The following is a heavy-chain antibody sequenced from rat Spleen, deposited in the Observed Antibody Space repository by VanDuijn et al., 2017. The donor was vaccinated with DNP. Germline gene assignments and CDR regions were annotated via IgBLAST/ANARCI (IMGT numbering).Heavy chain of an antibody. CDR1: GFIFSDYA. D-gene: IGHD1-2*01. CDR3: VTRNFDYNYFEY. Sequence: EVQLVESGGGLVQPGRSLKLSCAASGFIFSDYALAWVRPSPKKGLEWVATIVYDGNPTYYRDSVMGRFTISRDNAKTTLFLQMDSLRSEDTATYYCVTRNFDYNYFEYWGQGVIVTVSS. J-gene: IGHJ2*01. V-gene: IGHV5S10*01. CDR2: IVYDGNPT.